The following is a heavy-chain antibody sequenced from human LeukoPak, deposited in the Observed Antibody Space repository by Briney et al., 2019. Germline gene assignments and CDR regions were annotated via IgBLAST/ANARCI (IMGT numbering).Heavy chain of an antibody. V-gene: IGHV4-39*01. CDR1: GGSISSSSYY. CDR3: ARPTRSSSGWRDDAFDI. CDR2: IYYSGST. J-gene: IGHJ3*02. D-gene: IGHD6-19*01. Sequence: SETLSLTCTVSGGSISSSSYYWGWIRQPPGKGLEWLGSIYYSGSTYYNPSLKSRVTISVDTSKNQFSLKLSSVTAADTAVYYCARPTRSSSGWRDDAFDIWGQGTMVTVSS.